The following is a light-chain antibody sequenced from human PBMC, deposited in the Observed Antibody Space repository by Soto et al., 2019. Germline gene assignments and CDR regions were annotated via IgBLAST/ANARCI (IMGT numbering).Light chain of an antibody. CDR2: EAS. J-gene: IGKJ1*01. CDR1: QSVTNSY. Sequence: DIVLTQSPGTLSLSPGERATLSCRASQSVTNSYLAWYQQKPGHAPRLLMFEASRRATGIPDRFSGSGSGTDFSLTINNLQSEDFAVYYCQQYRNWPRTFGQGTKVDIK. V-gene: IGKV3D-20*02. CDR3: QQYRNWPRT.